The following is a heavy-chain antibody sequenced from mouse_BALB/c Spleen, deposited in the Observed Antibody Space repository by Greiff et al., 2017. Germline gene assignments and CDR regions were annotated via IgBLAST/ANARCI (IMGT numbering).Heavy chain of an antibody. V-gene: IGHV5-6*02. CDR1: GFTFSSYG. Sequence: DVKLVESGGDLVKPGGSLKLSCAASGFTFSSYGMSWVRQTPDKRLEWVATISSGGSYTYYPDSVKGRFTISRDNAKNTLYLQMSSLKSEDTAMYYCARDYGNSSLGFDVWGAGTTVTVSS. CDR2: ISSGGSYT. D-gene: IGHD2-1*01. J-gene: IGHJ1*01. CDR3: ARDYGNSSLGFDV.